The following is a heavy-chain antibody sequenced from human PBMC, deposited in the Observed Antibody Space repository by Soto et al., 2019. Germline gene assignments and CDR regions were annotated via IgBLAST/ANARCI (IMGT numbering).Heavy chain of an antibody. CDR1: GFTFSSYG. Sequence: LRLSCAASGFTFSSYGMHWVRQTPAKGLEWVAVISYDGYNKYYADSVKGRFTISRDNSKNTLYLQMNGLRAEDTAVYYCAKSYYYDSSGSIMDVWGQGTTVTVSS. CDR3: AKSYYYDSSGSIMDV. CDR2: ISYDGYNK. D-gene: IGHD3-22*01. J-gene: IGHJ6*02. V-gene: IGHV3-30*18.